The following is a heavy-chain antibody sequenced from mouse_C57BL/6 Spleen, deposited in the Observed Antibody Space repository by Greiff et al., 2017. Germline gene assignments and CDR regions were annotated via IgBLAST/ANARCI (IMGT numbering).Heavy chain of an antibody. CDR1: GYTFTSYW. CDR3: ARVYYSNYVGYFDV. Sequence: QVQLQQPGAELVRPGSSVKLSCKASGYTFTSYWMHWVKQRPIQGLEWIGNIDPSDSETHYNQKFKDKATLTVDKSSSTAYMQLSILTSEDSAVYYCARVYYSNYVGYFDVWGTGTTVTVSS. CDR2: IDPSDSET. V-gene: IGHV1-52*01. J-gene: IGHJ1*03. D-gene: IGHD2-5*01.